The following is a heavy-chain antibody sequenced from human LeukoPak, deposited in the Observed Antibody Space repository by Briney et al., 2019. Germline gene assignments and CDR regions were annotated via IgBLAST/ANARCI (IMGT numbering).Heavy chain of an antibody. CDR3: ARDRVVYGVVVPFDY. V-gene: IGHV3-21*01. J-gene: IGHJ4*02. CDR2: ISSSSSYI. D-gene: IGHD2-2*01. CDR1: GFTFSSYS. Sequence: GGSLRLSCAASGFTFSSYSMTWVRQAPGKGLEWVSSISSSSSYIYYADSVKGRFTISRDNAKNSLYLQMNSLRAEDTAVYYCARDRVVYGVVVPFDYWGQGTLVTVSS.